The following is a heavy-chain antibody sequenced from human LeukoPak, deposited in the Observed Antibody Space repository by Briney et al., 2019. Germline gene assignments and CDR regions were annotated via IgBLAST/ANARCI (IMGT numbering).Heavy chain of an antibody. Sequence: GGSLRPSCAASGFTFSSYWMNWVRQAPGKGLVWVSRNASDGSSTTYADSVKGRFSISGDNAKNTLYLQMNSLGVEDTAVYYCARGRPHGNDYWGQGTLVTVSS. J-gene: IGHJ4*02. V-gene: IGHV3-74*01. CDR2: NASDGSST. CDR3: ARGRPHGNDY. CDR1: GFTFSSYW. D-gene: IGHD4-23*01.